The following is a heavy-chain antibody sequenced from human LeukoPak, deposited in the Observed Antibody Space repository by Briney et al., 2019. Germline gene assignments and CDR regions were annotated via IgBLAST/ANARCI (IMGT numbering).Heavy chain of an antibody. J-gene: IGHJ1*01. V-gene: IGHV3-23*01. CDR2: ISGSGGST. D-gene: IGHD2-15*01. CDR3: AKDTDVVVPEYFQY. CDR1: GFSFSSYA. Sequence: PGGSLRLSCATFGFSFSSYAMSWVRQAPGKGLEWVSAISGSGGSTYYADSVKGRFTVSRDNSENTLFLQMNSLRAEDTAIYYCAKDTDVVVPEYFQYWGQGTLVTVSS.